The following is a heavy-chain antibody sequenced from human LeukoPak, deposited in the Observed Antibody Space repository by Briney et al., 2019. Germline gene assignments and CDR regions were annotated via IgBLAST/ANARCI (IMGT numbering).Heavy chain of an antibody. J-gene: IGHJ6*02. CDR1: GFTFSGYS. V-gene: IGHV3-21*01. CDR3: ARARITMVRGVMNYYGMDV. CDR2: ISSSSSYI. Sequence: GGSLRLSCAASGFTFSGYSMNWVCHAQGKGLEWVSSISSSSSYIYYADSVKGRFTISRDNAKNSLYLQMNSLRAEDTAVYYCARARITMVRGVMNYYGMDVWGQGTTVTVSS. D-gene: IGHD3-10*01.